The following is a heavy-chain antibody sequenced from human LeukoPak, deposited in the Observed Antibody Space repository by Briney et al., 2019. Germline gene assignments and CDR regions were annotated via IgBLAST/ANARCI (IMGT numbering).Heavy chain of an antibody. V-gene: IGHV3-23*01. CDR3: AKDQVIAAAANSDY. CDR2: ISGGGSGT. J-gene: IGHJ4*02. D-gene: IGHD6-13*01. Sequence: GSLRLSCAASGFTFDSYAMSWVRQAPGKGLEWVSAISGGGSGTYYADSVKGRFTISRDNSKNTLYLQMNSLRAEDTAVYYCAKDQVIAAAANSDYWGQGTLVTVSS. CDR1: GFTFDSYA.